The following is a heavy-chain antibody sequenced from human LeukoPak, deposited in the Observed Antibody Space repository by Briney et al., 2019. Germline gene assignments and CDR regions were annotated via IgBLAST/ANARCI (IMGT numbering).Heavy chain of an antibody. CDR1: GDSVSNNIAA. CDR2: TYYRSKWYN. CDR3: ARGQLRAFDI. J-gene: IGHJ3*02. V-gene: IGHV6-1*01. D-gene: IGHD4-23*01. Sequence: SQTLSLTCAISGDSVSNNIAAWNWIRQSPSRGLEWLGRTYYRSKWYNDYAGSVKSRITINPDTSKNQFSLQLNSVTPEDTAVYCCARGQLRAFDIWDQGTLVTVSS.